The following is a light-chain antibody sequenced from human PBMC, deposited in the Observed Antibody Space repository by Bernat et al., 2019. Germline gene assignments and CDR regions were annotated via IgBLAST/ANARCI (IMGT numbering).Light chain of an antibody. Sequence: DIQMTQSPSSLSASVGDRVTITCRASQGISNYLAWYQQKPGKVPKLLFYAASTLQSGVPSRFSGSGSGTDFTLTISSLQPEYVATYYCQKYNSAPQTFGQGTKVEIK. V-gene: IGKV1-27*01. CDR2: AAS. J-gene: IGKJ1*01. CDR1: QGISNY. CDR3: QKYNSAPQT.